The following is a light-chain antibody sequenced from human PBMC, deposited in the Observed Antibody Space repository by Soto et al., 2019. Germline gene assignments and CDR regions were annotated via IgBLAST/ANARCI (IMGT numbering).Light chain of an antibody. CDR2: EVS. Sequence: QSVLTQPPSMSAAPGQTVTISCSGSSSNIGKNYVSWYQQLPGKAPKLMIYEVSNRPSGVSNRFSGSKSGNTASLTISGLQAEDEADYYCSSYTSGTTLYVFGTGTKVTVL. J-gene: IGLJ1*01. CDR3: SSYTSGTTLYV. CDR1: SSNIGKNY. V-gene: IGLV2-14*01.